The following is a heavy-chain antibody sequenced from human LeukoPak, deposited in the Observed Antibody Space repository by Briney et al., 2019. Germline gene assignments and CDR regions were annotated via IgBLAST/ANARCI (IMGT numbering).Heavy chain of an antibody. D-gene: IGHD3-22*01. V-gene: IGHV3-7*01. CDR3: AKRGVVIRVILVGFHKEAYYFDS. Sequence: QTGGSLRLSCAASGFTFSSYWMSWVRQAPGKGLEWVANIKQDGGEKYSVDSVKGRFTISRDNAKNSLYLQMNSLRAEDTAVYYCAKRGVVIRVILVGFHKEAYYFDSWGQGALVTVSS. J-gene: IGHJ4*02. CDR1: GFTFSSYW. CDR2: IKQDGGEK.